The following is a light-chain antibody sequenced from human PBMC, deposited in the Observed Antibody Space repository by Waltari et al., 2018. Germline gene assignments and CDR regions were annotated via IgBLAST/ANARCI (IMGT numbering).Light chain of an antibody. V-gene: IGLV3-1*01. CDR3: QAWDTLSAWV. CDR1: KLVTNF. Sequence: SYELTQPPSVSVSPGQTASITCSGDKLVTNFVSWYQQKPGPSPLLVMYQDSKRPSGIPERFAGSRYCPTATLTISGAQPIDEADYYCQAWDTLSAWVFGAGTKVNVI. CDR2: QDS. J-gene: IGLJ1*01.